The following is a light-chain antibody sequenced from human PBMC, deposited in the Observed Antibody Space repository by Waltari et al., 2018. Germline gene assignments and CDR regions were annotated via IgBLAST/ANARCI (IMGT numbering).Light chain of an antibody. V-gene: IGKV1-39*01. CDR1: QSISGY. CDR2: ATS. CDR3: QQSYRTPPLT. J-gene: IGKJ4*01. Sequence: DIQMTQSPSSLSASVGDSVTITCRASQSISGYLNWYQQKPGKAPKVLIYATSSLQSGVTSRFSGSGSGTDFTHTISSLQPEDFATYYCQQSYRTPPLTFGGGTKVEIK.